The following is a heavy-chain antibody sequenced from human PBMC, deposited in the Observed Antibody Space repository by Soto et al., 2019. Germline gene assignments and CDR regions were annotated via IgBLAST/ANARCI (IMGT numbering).Heavy chain of an antibody. CDR2: IWYDGSKK. CDR1: GFTFSSCG. D-gene: IGHD3-16*01. CDR3: ARAGRGGVFDY. Sequence: GGSLRLSCAASGFTFSSCGMYWVRQAPGKGLEWVAIIWYDGSKKYYADSVKGRFTISRDDSKNTLYLQMNSLRAEDTAVYYCARAGRGGVFDYWGQGTLVTVSS. V-gene: IGHV3-33*01. J-gene: IGHJ4*02.